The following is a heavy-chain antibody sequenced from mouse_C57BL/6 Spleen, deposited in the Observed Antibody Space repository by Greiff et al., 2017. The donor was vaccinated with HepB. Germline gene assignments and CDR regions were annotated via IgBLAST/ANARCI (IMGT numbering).Heavy chain of an antibody. CDR1: GYTFTDYN. J-gene: IGHJ4*01. Sequence: EVQLQESGPELVKPGASVKIPCKASGYTFTDYNMDWVKQSHGKSLEWIGDINPNNGGTIYNQKFKGKATLTVDKSSSTAYMELRSLTSEDTAVYYCARGLRFYYAMDYWGQGTSVTVSS. CDR2: INPNNGGT. CDR3: ARGLRFYYAMDY. V-gene: IGHV1-18*01. D-gene: IGHD1-1*01.